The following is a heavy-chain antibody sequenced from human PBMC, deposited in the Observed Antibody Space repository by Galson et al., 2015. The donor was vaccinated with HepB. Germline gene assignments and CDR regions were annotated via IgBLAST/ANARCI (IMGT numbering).Heavy chain of an antibody. CDR2: ISGYDVNV. D-gene: IGHD5-24*01. J-gene: IGHJ4*02. CDR1: GYTFSRFS. Sequence: SVKVSCKASGYTFSRFSISWLRQAPGLGLEWMGWISGYDVNVRYAQKFQGRLTMTTDTSTSTAHLDFRILRYDDSAVYYCARGGLATIGGPTFDYWGQGTLVTVSS. CDR3: ARGGLATIGGPTFDY. V-gene: IGHV1-18*01.